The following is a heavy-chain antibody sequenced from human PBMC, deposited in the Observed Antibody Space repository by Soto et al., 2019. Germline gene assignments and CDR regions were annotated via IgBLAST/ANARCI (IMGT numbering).Heavy chain of an antibody. CDR3: ARAAHYSSPFRWFDH. CDR1: GGSISSGGYY. CDR2: IYYSGST. Sequence: QVQLQESGPGLVKPSPTLSITCTVSGGSISSGGYYWSWIRQHPCKGLERLGYIYYSGSTYYNPSLKSRVTIAVDTSKNQFSLKLSSVTAADTDVYYCARAAHYSSPFRWFDHWGQGTLVTVSS. V-gene: IGHV4-31*03. J-gene: IGHJ5*02. D-gene: IGHD6-13*01.